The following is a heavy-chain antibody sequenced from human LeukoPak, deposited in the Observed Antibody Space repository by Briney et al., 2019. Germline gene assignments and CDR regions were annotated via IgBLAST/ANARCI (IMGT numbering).Heavy chain of an antibody. CDR1: GGSISSYY. CDR3: ARQIAVAGKAGIDY. J-gene: IGHJ4*02. Sequence: KPSETLSLTCTVSGGSISSYYWTWIRQPAGKGLEWIGRIYTSGSTNYNPSLNSRVTMSVDTFKKQFSLKLSSVTAADTAVYYCARQIAVAGKAGIDYWGQGTLVTVSS. D-gene: IGHD6-19*01. V-gene: IGHV4-4*07. CDR2: IYTSGST.